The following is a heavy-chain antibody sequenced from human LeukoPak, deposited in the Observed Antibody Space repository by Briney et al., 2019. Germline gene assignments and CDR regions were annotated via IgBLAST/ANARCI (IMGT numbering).Heavy chain of an antibody. Sequence: VASVKVSCKASGGTFSSYAISWVRQAPGQGLEWMGRIFPILGIANYAQKFQGRVTITADKSTSTAYMELSSLRSEDTAVYYCARGDVVVVVAATGSYYYYGMDVWGQGTTVTVSS. D-gene: IGHD2-15*01. CDR3: ARGDVVVVVAATGSYYYYGMDV. CDR1: GGTFSSYA. V-gene: IGHV1-69*04. J-gene: IGHJ6*02. CDR2: IFPILGIA.